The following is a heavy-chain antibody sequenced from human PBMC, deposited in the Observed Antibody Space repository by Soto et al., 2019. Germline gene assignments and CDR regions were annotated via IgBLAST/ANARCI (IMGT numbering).Heavy chain of an antibody. CDR3: ARDHGDMLTVYSFDY. CDR1: GFTVSSNY. Sequence: EVQLVESGGGLVQPGGSLRLSCAASGFTVSSNYMSWVRQAPGKGLEWVSVIYSGGSTYYADSVEGRFTISRDNSKSTLYLQMNSLRAEDTALSYCARDHGDMLTVYSFDYGGQGTLVTVSS. J-gene: IGHJ4*02. CDR2: IYSGGST. V-gene: IGHV3-66*01. D-gene: IGHD3-9*01.